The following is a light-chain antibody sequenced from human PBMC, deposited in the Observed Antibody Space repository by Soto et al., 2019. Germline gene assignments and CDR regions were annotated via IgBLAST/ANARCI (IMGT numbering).Light chain of an antibody. Sequence: QSVLTQPPSVSAAPGQKVTISCSGSSSNIGNNYVSWYQQLPGTAPKLLIYDNINRPSWIPDRFSGSKSGTSGTLDITGLQTGDEDEYYCATWAGSLPAEVFGGGTKLTVL. V-gene: IGLV1-51*01. CDR2: DNI. CDR1: SSNIGNNY. J-gene: IGLJ2*01. CDR3: ATWAGSLPAEV.